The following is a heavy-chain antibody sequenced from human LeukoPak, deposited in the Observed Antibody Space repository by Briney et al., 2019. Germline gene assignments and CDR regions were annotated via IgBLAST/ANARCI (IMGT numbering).Heavy chain of an antibody. V-gene: IGHV4-31*03. CDR3: ARDCGSGGSCGEAFDI. CDR1: GGSISSGGYY. CDR2: IYYSGST. J-gene: IGHJ3*02. D-gene: IGHD2-15*01. Sequence: SETLSLTCTVSGGSISSGGYYWSWIRQHPGEGLEWIGYIYYSGSTYYNPSLKSRVTISVDTSKNQFSLKLSSVTAADTAVYYCARDCGSGGSCGEAFDIWGQGTMVTVSS.